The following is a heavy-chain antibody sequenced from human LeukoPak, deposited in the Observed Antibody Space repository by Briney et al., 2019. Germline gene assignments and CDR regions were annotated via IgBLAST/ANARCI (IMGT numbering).Heavy chain of an antibody. V-gene: IGHV3-74*01. Sequence: GGSLRLSCAASGFTFTSYWMHWVRQAPGKGLVWVSRINGDGAITSYADSVKGRFTISRDNANNTLYLQMNSLRAEDTAVYYCARGAGGYSYGWGQGTLVTVSS. D-gene: IGHD5-18*01. CDR2: INGDGAIT. J-gene: IGHJ4*02. CDR3: ARGAGGYSYG. CDR1: GFTFTSYW.